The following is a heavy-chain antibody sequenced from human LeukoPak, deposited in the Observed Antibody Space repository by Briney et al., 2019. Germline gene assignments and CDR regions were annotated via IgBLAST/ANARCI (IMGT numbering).Heavy chain of an antibody. CDR1: GGPICSGDYY. CDR2: IYYSGST. V-gene: IGHV4-30-4*08. Sequence: SQTLSLTCTVSGGPICSGDYYWSWIRQPPGKGLEWIGYIYYSGSTYYNPSLKSRVTISVDTSKNQFSLKLSSVTAADTAVYYCARGYCSSTSCQFDYWGQGTLVTVSS. CDR3: ARGYCSSTSCQFDY. J-gene: IGHJ4*02. D-gene: IGHD2-2*01.